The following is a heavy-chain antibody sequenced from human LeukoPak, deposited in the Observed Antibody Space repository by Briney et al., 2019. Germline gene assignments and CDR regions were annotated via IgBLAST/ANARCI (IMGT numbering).Heavy chain of an antibody. Sequence: PGGSLRLSCAASGFTFSSYWMSWVRQAPGKGLEWVANIKQDGSEKYYVDSVKGRFTISRDNAKNSLYLQMNSLRAEDTAVYYCARGTTDKTNPYSSSHETKPIWGQGTMVTVSS. J-gene: IGHJ3*02. CDR3: ARGTTDKTNPYSSSHETKPI. V-gene: IGHV3-7*01. CDR1: GFTFSSYW. D-gene: IGHD6-13*01. CDR2: IKQDGSEK.